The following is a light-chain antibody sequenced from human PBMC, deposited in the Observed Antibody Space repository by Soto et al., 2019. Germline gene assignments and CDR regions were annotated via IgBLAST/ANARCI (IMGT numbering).Light chain of an antibody. V-gene: IGKV3-20*01. Sequence: ETVMTQSPATLSVSPGERATLSCRASQSISSIYLAWYQQKPGQAPSLLIYATSSRATGIPDRFSGSGSGTDFSLTISRLEPEDFAVYYCQQYGSSPITFGQGTRLEIK. CDR3: QQYGSSPIT. CDR1: QSISSIY. CDR2: ATS. J-gene: IGKJ5*01.